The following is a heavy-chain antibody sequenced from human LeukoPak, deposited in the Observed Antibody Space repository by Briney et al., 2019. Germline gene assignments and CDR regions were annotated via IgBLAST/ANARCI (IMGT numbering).Heavy chain of an antibody. V-gene: IGHV1-18*01. Sequence: ASVKVSCKASGYTFSSYAVTWVRQAPGQGLQWMGWISAYNGNTHYSQNLQGRVTMTIDTSTSTAYMDLTTLTSDDTAVYYCARDRGLRATAGSRVDYWGQGTLVTVSS. CDR1: GYTFSSYA. CDR2: ISAYNGNT. D-gene: IGHD6-13*01. J-gene: IGHJ4*02. CDR3: ARDRGLRATAGSRVDY.